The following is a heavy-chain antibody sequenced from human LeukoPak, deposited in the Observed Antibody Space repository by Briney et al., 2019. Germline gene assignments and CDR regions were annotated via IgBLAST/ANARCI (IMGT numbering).Heavy chain of an antibody. V-gene: IGHV3-33*01. CDR1: GFTFRSFG. CDR3: ARDLGWRSGYYSGY. CDR2: TSYDGGSD. D-gene: IGHD3-22*01. Sequence: PGRSLRLSCAASGFTFRSFGMHWVRQAPGKGLEWVAVTSYDGGSDYYADSVKGRFTISRDNSKSTLYLQMNSLRAEDTAVYYCARDLGWRSGYYSGYWGQGTLVTVSS. J-gene: IGHJ4*02.